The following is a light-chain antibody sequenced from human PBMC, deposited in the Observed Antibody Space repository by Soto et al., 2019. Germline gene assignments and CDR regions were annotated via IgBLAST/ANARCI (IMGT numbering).Light chain of an antibody. Sequence: DIQMTQSPSTLSASVGDRVTITCRASQSISSWLAWYQQKPGKAPKLLIYKASSLESGVPSRFRCSGSGTEFTLTISSLQPDDFATYYCQQYNSYSPPWTFGQVTMVEIK. CDR2: KAS. CDR1: QSISSW. J-gene: IGKJ1*01. V-gene: IGKV1-5*03. CDR3: QQYNSYSPPWT.